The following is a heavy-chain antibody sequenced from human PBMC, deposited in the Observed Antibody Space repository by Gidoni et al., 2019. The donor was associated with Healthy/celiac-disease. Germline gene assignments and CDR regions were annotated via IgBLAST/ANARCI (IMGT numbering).Heavy chain of an antibody. V-gene: IGHV4-34*01. CDR3: ARGPYSSGWYAY. CDR1: GGSFSGYY. CDR2: INHSGST. J-gene: IGHJ4*02. Sequence: QVQLQQWGAGLSKPSETLSLTCAVYGGSFSGYYWSWIRQPPGKGLEWIGEINHSGSTNYNPSLKSRVTISVDTSKNQFSLKLSSVTAADTAVYYCARGPYSSGWYAYWGQGTLVSVSS. D-gene: IGHD6-19*01.